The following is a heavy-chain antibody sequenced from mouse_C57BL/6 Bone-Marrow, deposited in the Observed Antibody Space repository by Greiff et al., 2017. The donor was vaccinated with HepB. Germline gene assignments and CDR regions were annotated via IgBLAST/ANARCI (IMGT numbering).Heavy chain of an antibody. J-gene: IGHJ3*01. D-gene: IGHD1-1*01. CDR2: IWSGGST. V-gene: IGHV2-2*01. CDR3: ARNRNYGSSYVAY. CDR1: GFSLTSYG. Sequence: VKLQQSGPGLVQPSQSLSITCTVSGFSLTSYGVHWVRQSPGKGLEWLGVIWSGGSTDYNAAFISRLSISKDNSKSQVFFKMNSLQADDTAIYYCARNRNYGSSYVAYWGQGTLVTVSA.